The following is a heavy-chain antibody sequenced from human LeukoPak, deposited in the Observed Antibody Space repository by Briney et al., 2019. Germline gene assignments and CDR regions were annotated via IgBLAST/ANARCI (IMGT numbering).Heavy chain of an antibody. CDR2: MNPNSGNT. Sequence: ASVKVSCKASGYTFTSYDINWVRQATGQGLEWMGWMNPNSGNTGYAQKFQGRVTMTRNTSISTGYMELSSLRSEDTAVYYCARVGHYDFWGSTYYYYGMDVWGQGTTVTVSS. V-gene: IGHV1-8*01. CDR1: GYTFTSYD. D-gene: IGHD3-3*01. J-gene: IGHJ6*02. CDR3: ARVGHYDFWGSTYYYYGMDV.